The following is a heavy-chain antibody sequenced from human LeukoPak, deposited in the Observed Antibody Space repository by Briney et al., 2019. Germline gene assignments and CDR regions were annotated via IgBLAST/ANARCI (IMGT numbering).Heavy chain of an antibody. J-gene: IGHJ4*02. V-gene: IGHV3-48*04. CDR1: GFTLSSCS. D-gene: IGHD3-16*01. CDR3: ARDGGESYYFDY. CDR2: ISSSGSTI. Sequence: GGSLRLSCAASGFTLSSCSMNWVRQAPGKGLEWVSYISSSGSTIYYADSVKGRFTISRDNAKNSLYLQMNSLRAEDTAVYYCARDGGESYYFDYWGQGTLVTVSS.